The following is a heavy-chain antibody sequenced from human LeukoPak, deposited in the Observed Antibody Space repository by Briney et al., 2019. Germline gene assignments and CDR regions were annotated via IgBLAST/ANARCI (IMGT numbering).Heavy chain of an antibody. CDR2: ISAYNGNT. J-gene: IGHJ5*02. CDR3: ARVRLVAGLSSGNWFDP. CDR1: GYTFTSYS. D-gene: IGHD6-19*01. V-gene: IGHV1-18*01. Sequence: ASVKVSCKASGYTFTSYSITWVRQAPGQGLEWMGWISAYNGNTNYAQKLQGRVTMTTDTSTSTAYMELRSLRSDDTAVYYCARVRLVAGLSSGNWFDPWGQGTLVTVSS.